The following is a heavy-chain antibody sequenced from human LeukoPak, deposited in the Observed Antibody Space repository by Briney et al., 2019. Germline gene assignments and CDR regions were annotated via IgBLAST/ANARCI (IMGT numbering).Heavy chain of an antibody. Sequence: GGSLRLSCAASGLTFSSYCMSWVRQAPGKGLEWVANIDQDGNRENYVDSVKGRFSISRDNAKNSLFLQMHSLRAEDTAVYYCASTFPYCSDGSCALGGQGTLVTVSS. D-gene: IGHD2-15*01. CDR2: IDQDGNRE. V-gene: IGHV3-7*01. CDR3: ASTFPYCSDGSCAL. CDR1: GLTFSSYC. J-gene: IGHJ4*02.